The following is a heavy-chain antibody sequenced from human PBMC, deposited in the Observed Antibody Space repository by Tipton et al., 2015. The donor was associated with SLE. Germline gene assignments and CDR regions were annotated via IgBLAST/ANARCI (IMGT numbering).Heavy chain of an antibody. CDR3: ARSTVTTVRFLN. CDR1: GYSIRNGYY. D-gene: IGHD4-11*01. J-gene: IGHJ1*01. V-gene: IGHV4-38-2*02. Sequence: TLSLTCNVSGYSIRNGYYWGWIRQAPGKGLEWTGTIHHSGITYYNPSLKSRVTISVDTSKNQFSLKLRSVTAADTAVYYCARSTVTTVRFLNWGQGTLATVSS. CDR2: IHHSGIT.